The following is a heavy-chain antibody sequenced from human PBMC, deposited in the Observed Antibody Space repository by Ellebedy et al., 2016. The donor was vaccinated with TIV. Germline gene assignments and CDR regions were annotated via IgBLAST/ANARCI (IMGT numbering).Heavy chain of an antibody. CDR3: ARSFFGLSSWYNNDFYYGMDL. V-gene: IGHV4-34*01. CDR1: GASLSGYY. Sequence: SETLSLTCGVSGASLSGYYWSWIRQPPGKGLQFIGEINHVGTTNYNPSLKGRVTVSVDTSNIQFSLRLTSVTAADTAVYYCARSFFGLSSWYNNDFYYGMDLWGQGATVTVSS. D-gene: IGHD6-13*01. CDR2: INHVGTT. J-gene: IGHJ6*02.